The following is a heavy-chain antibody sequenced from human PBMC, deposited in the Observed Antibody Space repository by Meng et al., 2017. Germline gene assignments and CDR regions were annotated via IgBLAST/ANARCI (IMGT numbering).Heavy chain of an antibody. CDR3: ARDYVVAAAGLDAFDI. V-gene: IGHV4-39*07. CDR1: GGSISSSSYY. Sequence: LSCTVSGGSISSSSYYWGWIRQPPGKGLEWIGSIYYSGSTYYNPSLKSRVTISVDTSKNQFSLKLSSVTAADTAVYYCARDYVVAAAGLDAFDIWGQGTMVTVSS. D-gene: IGHD6-13*01. CDR2: IYYSGST. J-gene: IGHJ3*02.